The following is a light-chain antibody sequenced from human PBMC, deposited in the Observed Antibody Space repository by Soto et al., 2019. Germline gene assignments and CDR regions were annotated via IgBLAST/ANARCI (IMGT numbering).Light chain of an antibody. CDR1: QSISSY. CDR2: AES. CDR3: QQSYSSPYT. V-gene: IGKV1-39*01. Sequence: DIQMTQFPSSLSVSVGDRVTITCRASQSISSYLNWYQQRPGKAPNLLIYAESSLQSGVPSRFSGSGSGTDFTLTISSLQPEDFATYYCQQSYSSPYTVGQGTKLEIK. J-gene: IGKJ2*01.